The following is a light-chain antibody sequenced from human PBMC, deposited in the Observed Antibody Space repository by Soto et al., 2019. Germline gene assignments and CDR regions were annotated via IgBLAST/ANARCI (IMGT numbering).Light chain of an antibody. Sequence: QSDLTQPASVSGSPGQSITISCTGTSSDVGGYNYVSWYQQHPGKAPKLMIYDVTNRPSGISNRFSGSKSGNTASLTISGLQAEDEADYYCSSYTTNNTLLVFGGGTKLTVL. CDR1: SSDVGGYNY. V-gene: IGLV2-14*01. J-gene: IGLJ2*01. CDR3: SSYTTNNTLLV. CDR2: DVT.